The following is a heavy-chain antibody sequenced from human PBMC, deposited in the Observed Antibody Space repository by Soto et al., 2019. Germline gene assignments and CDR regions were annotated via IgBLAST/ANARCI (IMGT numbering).Heavy chain of an antibody. V-gene: IGHV4-59*01. CDR2: IFYSGST. J-gene: IGHJ4*02. CDR1: GGSIRSYY. D-gene: IGHD5-18*01. Sequence: QVHLQESGPGLVKASETLSLTCTVSGGSIRSYYWTWIRQPPGKGLEWLGYIFYSGSTFYNPSLKSRGTISIHTSKSQFSRQLTSVTAADTAVYYCARGAADTAMVDSWGQGTLVTVSS. CDR3: ARGAADTAMVDS.